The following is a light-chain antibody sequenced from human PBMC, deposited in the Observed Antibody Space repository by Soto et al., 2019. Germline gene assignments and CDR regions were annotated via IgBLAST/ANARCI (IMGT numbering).Light chain of an antibody. CDR2: PAS. CDR1: QSISNY. CDR3: QQSYSTPLT. Sequence: DIQITQSPSSLSASVGDRVTITCRTSQSISNYLNWYQQKPGKAPKLLIYPASSLQSGVPSRFSGSGSGTDYTLTISSLQPEDFETYYCQQSYSTPLTFGGGTKVDIK. V-gene: IGKV1-39*01. J-gene: IGKJ4*01.